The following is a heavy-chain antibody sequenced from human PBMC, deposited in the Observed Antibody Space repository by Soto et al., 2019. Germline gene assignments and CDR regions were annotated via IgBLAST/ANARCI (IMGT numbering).Heavy chain of an antibody. CDR3: ARAPRYSSSWIGY. CDR1: GGSFSGYY. J-gene: IGHJ4*02. D-gene: IGHD6-13*01. Sequence: PSETLSLTCAVYGGSFSGYYWSWIRQPPGKGLEWIGEINHSGSTNYNPSLKSRVTISVDTSKNQFSLKLSSVNAADTAVYYCARAPRYSSSWIGYWGQGTLVTVSS. CDR2: INHSGST. V-gene: IGHV4-34*01.